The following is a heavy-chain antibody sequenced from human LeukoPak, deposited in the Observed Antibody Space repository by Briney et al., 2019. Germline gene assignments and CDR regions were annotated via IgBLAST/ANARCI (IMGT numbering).Heavy chain of an antibody. CDR2: ISSTDTI. J-gene: IGHJ4*02. CDR3: ARDISGWYIDY. Sequence: GGSLRLSCAASGFTFSSYAMHWVRQAPGKGLEWVSYISSTDTIYYADSVKGRFTISRDNAKNSLYLQMNSLRAEDTAVYYCARDISGWYIDYWGQGTLVTVSS. CDR1: GFTFSSYA. V-gene: IGHV3-48*04. D-gene: IGHD6-19*01.